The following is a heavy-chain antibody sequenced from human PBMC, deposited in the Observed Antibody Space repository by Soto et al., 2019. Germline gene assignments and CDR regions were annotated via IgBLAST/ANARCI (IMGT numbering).Heavy chain of an antibody. CDR3: ARDLHGGGAFDF. V-gene: IGHV3-7*03. Sequence: PVGSLRLSCAASGFTFSTYWMSWVRQAPGKGLEWVANIKEDGSEKYYVDSVKGRFTISRDNGKNSLYLQMNSLRAEDTAVYFCARDLHGGGAFDFWGQGTPVTVSS. CDR2: IKEDGSEK. D-gene: IGHD2-15*01. J-gene: IGHJ4*02. CDR1: GFTFSTYW.